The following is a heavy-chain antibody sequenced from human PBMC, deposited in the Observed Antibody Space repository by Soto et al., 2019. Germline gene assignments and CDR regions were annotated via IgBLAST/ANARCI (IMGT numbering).Heavy chain of an antibody. Sequence: GGSLRLSCAASGFTFSSYIMNWVRQAPGKGLEWVSYISSSSSTIYCADSVKGRFTISRDNAKNSLYLQMNSLRAEDTAVYYCARAAYYDFWSGYNVYYYYYYMDVWGKGTTVTVSS. CDR2: ISSSSSTI. V-gene: IGHV3-48*01. CDR1: GFTFSSYI. J-gene: IGHJ6*03. D-gene: IGHD3-3*01. CDR3: ARAAYYDFWSGYNVYYYYYYMDV.